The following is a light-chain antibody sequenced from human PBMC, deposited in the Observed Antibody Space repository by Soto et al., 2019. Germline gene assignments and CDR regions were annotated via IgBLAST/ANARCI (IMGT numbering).Light chain of an antibody. CDR1: SSNIGSNF. V-gene: IGLV1-47*01. Sequence: QSVLTQPPSASATPGQRVTISCFGSSSNIGSNFVYWYHHLPGTAPKLLIYRNNQRPSGVPDRFSGSKSGTSVSLAISWLRSEDEADYYCAAWDDSLSGLVFGGGTKLTVL. CDR2: RNN. CDR3: AAWDDSLSGLV. J-gene: IGLJ2*01.